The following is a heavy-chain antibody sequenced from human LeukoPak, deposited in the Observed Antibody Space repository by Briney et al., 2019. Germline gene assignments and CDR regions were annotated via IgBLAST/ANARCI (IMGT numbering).Heavy chain of an antibody. J-gene: IGHJ6*03. V-gene: IGHV3-21*01. CDR2: ISSSSSYI. CDR1: GFTFSSYS. CDR3: ATDRSTGTGYYYYYMDV. Sequence: EGSLRLFCAASGFTFSSYSMNWVRQAPGKGLEWVSSISSSSSYIYYADSVKGRFTISRHNAKNSLYLQMNSLRAEDTAVYYCATDRSTGTGYYYYYMDVWGKGATVTVSS. D-gene: IGHD1-1*01.